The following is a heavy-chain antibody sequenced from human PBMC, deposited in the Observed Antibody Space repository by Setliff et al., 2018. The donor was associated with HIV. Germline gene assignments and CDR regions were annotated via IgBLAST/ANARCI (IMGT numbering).Heavy chain of an antibody. CDR3: ARVRLTMIMMVDYFDQ. CDR1: GDSISRGPYY. D-gene: IGHD3-22*01. J-gene: IGHJ4*02. CDR2: VYTTGDT. V-gene: IGHV4-61*02. Sequence: SSETLSLTCTVSGDSISRGPYYWSWIRQPAGKGLEWIGRVYTTGDTNYNPSLKSRVTLSADTSKNQLSLSLTSVTAADTAVYYCARVRLTMIMMVDYFDQWGQGTLVTVSS.